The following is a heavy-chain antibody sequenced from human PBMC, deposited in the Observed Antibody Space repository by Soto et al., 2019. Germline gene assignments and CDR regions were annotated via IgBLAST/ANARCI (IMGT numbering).Heavy chain of an antibody. CDR1: GGTFSSYA. CDR3: ARDPPYASSGYFAY. Sequence: QVQLVQSGAEVKKPGSSVKVSCKASGGTFSSYAISWVRQAPGQGLEWMGGIIPIFGTANYAQKLQGRVTITADESTSTAYMELSSRRSEDTAVYYCARDPPYASSGYFAYWGQGTLVTVSS. CDR2: IIPIFGTA. J-gene: IGHJ4*02. V-gene: IGHV1-69*12. D-gene: IGHD3-22*01.